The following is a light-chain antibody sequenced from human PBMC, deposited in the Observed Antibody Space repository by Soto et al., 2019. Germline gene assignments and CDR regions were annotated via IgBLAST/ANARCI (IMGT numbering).Light chain of an antibody. J-gene: IGKJ5*01. V-gene: IGKV2-30*02. CDR1: QSLVHSDGIAY. Sequence: DVVMTQSPLSLPVTLGQPASISCRSNQSLVHSDGIAYFSWFQQRPGRSPRRLIYKVSNRDSGVPARFSGRGSGTDFALKISRVEAEDVGVYYCMQRTHWPITFGQGTRLEIK. CDR3: MQRTHWPIT. CDR2: KVS.